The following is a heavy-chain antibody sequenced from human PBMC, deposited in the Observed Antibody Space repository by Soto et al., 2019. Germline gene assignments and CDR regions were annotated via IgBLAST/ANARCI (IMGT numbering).Heavy chain of an antibody. CDR1: GYAFTNYG. CDR3: ARGLGGGYYYLDY. J-gene: IGHJ4*02. V-gene: IGHV1-18*01. D-gene: IGHD1-26*01. Sequence: QGQLEQSGAEVKRPGASVKVSCKASGYAFTNYGISWVRQAPGQGLEWMGWITVNSGNTKYAQKIQGRVTMSTDTSTSTGYMELRSLRYDDTAVYFCARGLGGGYYYLDYWGQGTLVTVSS. CDR2: ITVNSGNT.